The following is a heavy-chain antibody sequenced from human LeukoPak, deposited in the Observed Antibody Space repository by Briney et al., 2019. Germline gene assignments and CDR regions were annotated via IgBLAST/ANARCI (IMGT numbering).Heavy chain of an antibody. CDR3: AKGVEMATTPLFDY. CDR1: GFTFSSYA. Sequence: GGSLRLSCAASGFTFSSYAMSWVRQAPGKGLEWFPAIIGSGGSAYYANPVKGRFTISRDNSKNTLYLQTNSLRAEDTAVYYCAKGVEMATTPLFDYWGQGTLVTDSS. CDR2: IIGSGGSA. V-gene: IGHV3-23*01. J-gene: IGHJ4*02. D-gene: IGHD5-24*01.